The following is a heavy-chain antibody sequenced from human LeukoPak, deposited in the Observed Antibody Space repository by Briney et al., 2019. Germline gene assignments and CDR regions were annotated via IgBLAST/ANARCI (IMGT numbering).Heavy chain of an antibody. D-gene: IGHD2-15*01. V-gene: IGHV1-8*01. J-gene: IGHJ6*02. CDR2: MNPNSGNT. CDR3: ARGPQIYCSGGSCYIYYYYGMDV. CDR1: GYTFTSYD. Sequence: ASVKVSCKASGYTFTSYDINWVRQATGQGLEWMGWMNPNSGNTGYAQKFQGRVTMTRNTSISTAYMELSSLRSEDTAVYYCARGPQIYCSGGSCYIYYYYGMDVWGQGTTVTVSS.